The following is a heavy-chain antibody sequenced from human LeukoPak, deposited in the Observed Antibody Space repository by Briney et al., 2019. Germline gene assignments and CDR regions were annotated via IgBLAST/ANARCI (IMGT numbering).Heavy chain of an antibody. CDR2: IYYSGST. D-gene: IGHD2-2*01. V-gene: IGHV4-59*01. Sequence: SETLSLTCTVSGGSISSYYWSWIRQPPGKGLEWIGYIYYSGSTNYNPSLKSRVTISVDTSKNQFSLKLSSVTAADTAVYYCARGRVPRRLPLYLDYWGQGTLVTVSS. CDR1: GGSISSYY. J-gene: IGHJ4*02. CDR3: ARGRVPRRLPLYLDY.